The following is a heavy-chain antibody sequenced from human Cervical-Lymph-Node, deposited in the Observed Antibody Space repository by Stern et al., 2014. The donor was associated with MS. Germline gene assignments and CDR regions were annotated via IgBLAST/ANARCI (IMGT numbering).Heavy chain of an antibody. CDR1: GFSLSTTGVG. Sequence: QITLKESGPTLVKPTQTLTLTCTFSGFSLSTTGVGVAWIRQPPGKALECLGVIYWDNDKRYSPFLKGRLTISRDTSNHQVVLILTNMDPVDTATYFCARSYNSGWPYNWFDPWGQGTLVTVSS. V-gene: IGHV2-5*02. CDR3: ARSYNSGWPYNWFDP. CDR2: IYWDNDK. D-gene: IGHD6-25*01. J-gene: IGHJ5*02.